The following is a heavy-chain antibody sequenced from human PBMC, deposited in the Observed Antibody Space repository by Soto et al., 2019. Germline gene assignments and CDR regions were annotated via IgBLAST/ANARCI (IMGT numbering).Heavy chain of an antibody. J-gene: IGHJ4*02. V-gene: IGHV4-31*03. CDR3: ARTSGSYYLVDY. CDR2: IYYSGST. D-gene: IGHD1-26*01. CDR1: GGSISSGGYY. Sequence: SETLSLTCTVSGGSISSGGYYWSWIRQHPGKGLEWIGYIYYSGSTYYNPSLKSRVTISVDTSKNQFSLELRSLRSDDTAVYYCARTSGSYYLVDYWGQGTLVTVSS.